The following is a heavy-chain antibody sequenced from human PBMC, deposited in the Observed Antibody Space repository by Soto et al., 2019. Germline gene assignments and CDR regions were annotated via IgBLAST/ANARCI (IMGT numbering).Heavy chain of an antibody. D-gene: IGHD3-10*01. CDR3: ARVWGGAFDI. Sequence: PSETLSLTCTVSGGSISSSSYYWGWIRQPPGKGLEWIGNIYYSGYTYYNPSLKSRVTISVDTSKNQFSLKLSSVTAADTAVYYRARVWGGAFDIWGQGTMVTVSS. CDR2: IYYSGYT. CDR1: GGSISSSSYY. V-gene: IGHV4-39*01. J-gene: IGHJ3*02.